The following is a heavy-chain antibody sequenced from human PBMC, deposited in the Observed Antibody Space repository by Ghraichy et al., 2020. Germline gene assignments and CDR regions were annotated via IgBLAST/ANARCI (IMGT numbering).Heavy chain of an antibody. D-gene: IGHD2-2*01. V-gene: IGHV4-4*09. J-gene: IGHJ6*02. CDR2: IYTSGST. Sequence: SETLSLTCTVSGGSISSYYWSWIRQPPGKGLEWIGYIYTSGSTNYNPSLKSRVTISVDTSTNQFSLKLISVTAADTAVYYCAGLVPGYCSSTSCYDAPYYYYGMDVWGQGTTVTVSS. CDR3: AGLVPGYCSSTSCYDAPYYYYGMDV. CDR1: GGSISSYY.